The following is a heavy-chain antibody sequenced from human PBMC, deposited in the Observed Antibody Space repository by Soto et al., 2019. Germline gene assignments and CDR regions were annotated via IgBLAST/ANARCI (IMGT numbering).Heavy chain of an antibody. CDR3: ARHLPKWEPTPGDAFDI. V-gene: IGHV4-39*01. Sequence: QLQLQESGPGLVKPSETLSLTCTVSGGSISSSSYYWGWIRQPPGKGLEWIGSIYYSGSTYYNPSLKSRVTISVDTSKNQFSLKLSSVTAADTAVYYCARHLPKWEPTPGDAFDIWGQGTMVTVSS. CDR1: GGSISSSSYY. J-gene: IGHJ3*02. D-gene: IGHD1-26*01. CDR2: IYYSGST.